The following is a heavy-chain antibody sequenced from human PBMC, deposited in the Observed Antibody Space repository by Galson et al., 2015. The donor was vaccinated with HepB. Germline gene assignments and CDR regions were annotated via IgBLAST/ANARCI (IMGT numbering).Heavy chain of an antibody. CDR3: VKEGGATFYFDS. Sequence: SLRLSCAASGLTFSTYGMHWVRQAPGKGLEWVAIISSDERSKYYADSVKGRFTMSRDNSQNTLYLQMSSLRAEDTAVYYCVKEGGATFYFDSWGQGTLVTVSS. D-gene: IGHD2-21*01. CDR2: ISSDERSK. V-gene: IGHV3-30*18. CDR1: GLTFSTYG. J-gene: IGHJ4*02.